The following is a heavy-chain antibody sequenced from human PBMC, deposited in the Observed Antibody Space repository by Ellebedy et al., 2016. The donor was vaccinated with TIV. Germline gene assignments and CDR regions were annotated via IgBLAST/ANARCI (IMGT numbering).Heavy chain of an antibody. CDR2: ITSAGDT. Sequence: PGGSLRLSCAASGFTFSSHDMHWVRQPTGKGLEWVSGITSAGDTYYLGSVKGRLIISRDSAKNSLYLQMNSLRAEDTAVYYCARATSGFDYWGQGALATVSS. J-gene: IGHJ4*02. V-gene: IGHV3-13*01. CDR1: GFTFSSHD. CDR3: ARATSGFDY. D-gene: IGHD5-24*01.